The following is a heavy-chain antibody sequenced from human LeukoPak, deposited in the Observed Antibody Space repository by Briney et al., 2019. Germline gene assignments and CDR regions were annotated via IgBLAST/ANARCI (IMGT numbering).Heavy chain of an antibody. CDR1: GFTFSSYS. CDR3: ATLGAYDAFDI. J-gene: IGHJ3*02. CDR2: ISSSSSYI. V-gene: IGHV3-21*01. Sequence: GGSLRLSCAASGFTFSSYSMNWVRQAPGKGLEWVSSISSSSSYIYYADPVKGRFTISRDNSKNTLYLQMNSLRAEDTAVYYCATLGAYDAFDIWGQGTMVTVSS. D-gene: IGHD3-16*01.